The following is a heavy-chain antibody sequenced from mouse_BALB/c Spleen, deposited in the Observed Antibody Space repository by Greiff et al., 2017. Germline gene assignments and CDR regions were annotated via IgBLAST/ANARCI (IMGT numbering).Heavy chain of an antibody. Sequence: EVKLVESGGGLVQPGGSRKLSCAASGFTFSSFGMHWVRQAPEKGLEWVAYISSGSSTIYYADTVKGRFTISRDNPKNTLFLQMTSLRSEDTAMYYCARSHYYGSSYVDFDYWGQGTTLTVSS. CDR2: ISSGSSTI. CDR3: ARSHYYGSSYVDFDY. J-gene: IGHJ2*01. D-gene: IGHD1-1*01. CDR1: GFTFSSFG. V-gene: IGHV5-17*02.